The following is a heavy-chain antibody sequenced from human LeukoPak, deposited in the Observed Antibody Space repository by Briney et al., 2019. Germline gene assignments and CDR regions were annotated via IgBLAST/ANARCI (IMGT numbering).Heavy chain of an antibody. J-gene: IGHJ3*02. CDR2: MNPDGSET. V-gene: IGHV3-7*01. CDR1: GFTFSNSW. D-gene: IGHD5-12*01. CDR3: ATDSGYKTFDI. Sequence: GGSLRLSCAASGFTFSNSWMNWVRQAPGKGLQRVAGMNPDGSETYYEDSVKGRFTISRDNAKKSMYLDMKTLRAEDTAVYYCATDSGYKTFDIWGQGTMVTVSS.